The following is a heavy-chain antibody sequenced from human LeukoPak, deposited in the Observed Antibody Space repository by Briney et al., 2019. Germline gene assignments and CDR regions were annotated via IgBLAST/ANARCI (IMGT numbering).Heavy chain of an antibody. D-gene: IGHD3-22*01. CDR1: GGSISSSSYY. CDR2: IYYSGST. CDR3: ARLYYDSSGYYQICYFDY. J-gene: IGHJ4*02. V-gene: IGHV4-39*01. Sequence: SETLTLTCTVSGGSISSSSYYWGWIRQPPGKGLEWIGSIYYSGSTYYNPSLKSRVTISVDTSKNQFSLNLSSVTAADTAVYYCARLYYDSSGYYQICYFDYWGQGTLVTVSS.